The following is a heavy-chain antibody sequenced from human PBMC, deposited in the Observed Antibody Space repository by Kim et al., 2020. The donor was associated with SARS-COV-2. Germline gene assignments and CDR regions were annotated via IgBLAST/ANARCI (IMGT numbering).Heavy chain of an antibody. CDR1: GFTFSSYG. D-gene: IGHD1-1*01. Sequence: GGSLRLSCAASGFTFSSYGMHWVRQAPGKGLEWVAVISYDGSNKYYADSVKGRFTISRDNSKNTLYLQMNSLRAEDTAVYYCAKDRYNWNGFVWGQGTTVTVSS. CDR2: ISYDGSNK. J-gene: IGHJ6*02. V-gene: IGHV3-30*18. CDR3: AKDRYNWNGFV.